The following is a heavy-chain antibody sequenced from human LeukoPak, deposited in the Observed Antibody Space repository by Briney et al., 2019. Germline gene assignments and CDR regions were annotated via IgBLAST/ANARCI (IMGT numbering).Heavy chain of an antibody. CDR3: AVSNGGYGP. V-gene: IGHV3-74*01. D-gene: IGHD5-12*01. CDR1: AFNCLL. J-gene: IGHJ5*02. Sequence: GGSLRLSCASSAFNCLLDALGPPRSRQGLLWVARINSDGTTTNYADSVKGRFTISRDNAKNTLFLQMNSLRAEDTAVYFCAVSNGGYGPWGQGALVTVSS. CDR2: INSDGTTT.